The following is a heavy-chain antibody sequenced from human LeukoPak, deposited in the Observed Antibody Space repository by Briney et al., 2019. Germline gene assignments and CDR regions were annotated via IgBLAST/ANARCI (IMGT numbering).Heavy chain of an antibody. CDR3: PSDRGVGAAVYFDY. D-gene: IGHD6-13*01. Sequence: SQSLSLTCALSGDSVSTNFAAWDWLRQSPSRGLEWLGRTYYRSRWINEYAISVQSRTTISPDTSKNQFTRQLNFVNPDDAACSNCPSDRGVGAAVYFDYWGQGTLVTVSS. CDR1: GDSVSTNFAA. J-gene: IGHJ4*02. CDR2: TYYRSRWIN. V-gene: IGHV6-1*01.